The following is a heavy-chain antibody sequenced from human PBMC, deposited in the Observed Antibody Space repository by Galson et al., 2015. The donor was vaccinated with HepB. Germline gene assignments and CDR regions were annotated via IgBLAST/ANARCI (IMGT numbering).Heavy chain of an antibody. CDR3: ARQAPAPIEVKRYFDL. V-gene: IGHV5-51*01. CDR1: GYTFATYW. CDR2: IYPGDSDT. Sequence: QSGAEVKKPGESLKISCQGSGYTFATYWIAWVRQMPGKGLEWMGIIYPGDSDTRYSPSFQGQVTISADKSISTAFLQWGSLKASDTAMYYCARQAPAPIEVKRYFDLWGRGTLVTVSS. J-gene: IGHJ2*01.